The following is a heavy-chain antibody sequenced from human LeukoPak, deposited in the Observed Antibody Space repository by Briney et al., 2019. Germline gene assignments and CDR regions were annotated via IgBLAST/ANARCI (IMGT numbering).Heavy chain of an antibody. V-gene: IGHV3-33*01. CDR2: IWYDGSNK. Sequence: HLGGSLRLSCAASGFTFSSYGMHWVRQAPGKGLEWVAVIWYDGSNKYYADSVKGRFTISRDNSKNTLYLQMNSLRAEDTAVYYCARGRIAAAGRGFDAFDIWGQGTMVTVSS. CDR3: ARGRIAAAGRGFDAFDI. CDR1: GFTFSSYG. J-gene: IGHJ3*02. D-gene: IGHD6-13*01.